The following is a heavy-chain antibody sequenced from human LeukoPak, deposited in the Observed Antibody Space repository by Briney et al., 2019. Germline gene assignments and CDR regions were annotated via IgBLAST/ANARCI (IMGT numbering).Heavy chain of an antibody. CDR1: AYTFTGYY. J-gene: IGHJ1*01. CDR3: ARGYYDSSDYEYFQH. Sequence: GASVKVSCKASAYTFTGYYLHWVRQAPGQGLEWMGWINPNSGGTNSAQKFQGRVTMTRDTSIITAYMELSRLRSDDTAVYFCARGYYDSSDYEYFQHWGQGTLVTVSS. CDR2: INPNSGGT. D-gene: IGHD3-22*01. V-gene: IGHV1-2*02.